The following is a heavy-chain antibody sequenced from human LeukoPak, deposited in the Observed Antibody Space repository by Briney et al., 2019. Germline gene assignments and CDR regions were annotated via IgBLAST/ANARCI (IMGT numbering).Heavy chain of an antibody. Sequence: ASVKVSCKASGYTFTGYYMHWVRQAPGQGLEWMGWINPNSGGTNYAQKFQGRVTLTRDPSISTAYMELSRLRSDDTAVYYCARPAAAVTTYFWYFDLWGRGTLVTVSS. V-gene: IGHV1-2*02. CDR2: INPNSGGT. CDR1: GYTFTGYY. D-gene: IGHD4-17*01. CDR3: ARPAAAVTTYFWYFDL. J-gene: IGHJ2*01.